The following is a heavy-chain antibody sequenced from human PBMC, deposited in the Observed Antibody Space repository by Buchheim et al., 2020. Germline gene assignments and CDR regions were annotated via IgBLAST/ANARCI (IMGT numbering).Heavy chain of an antibody. V-gene: IGHV3-23*01. D-gene: IGHD2-15*01. J-gene: IGHJ4*02. CDR3: AREGYASFDN. Sequence: EVQLLESGGGLVQPGGSLRLSCAASGFTFSSYVMNWVRQAPGKGLEWVSTASEDGGSTFYADSVKGRFTLFKDISKNTLSLQMNNLRADDTASYYCAREGYASFDNWGQGT. CDR1: GFTFSSYV. CDR2: ASEDGGST.